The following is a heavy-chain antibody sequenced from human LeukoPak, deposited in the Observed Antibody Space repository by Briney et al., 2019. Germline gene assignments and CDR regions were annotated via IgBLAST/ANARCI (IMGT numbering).Heavy chain of an antibody. CDR1: GYTFTGYY. CDR3: ARDRAGLSRGGAFDM. D-gene: IGHD2/OR15-2a*01. Sequence: ASVKVSCKASGYTFTGYYMHCVRQAPGQGPEWMGWINPNSGGTYFPQNSQGRVTLTSDTSISTADMELSGLRSDDTAVYSCARDRAGLSRGGAFDMWGQGTMVTVSS. J-gene: IGHJ3*02. CDR2: INPNSGGT. V-gene: IGHV1-2*02.